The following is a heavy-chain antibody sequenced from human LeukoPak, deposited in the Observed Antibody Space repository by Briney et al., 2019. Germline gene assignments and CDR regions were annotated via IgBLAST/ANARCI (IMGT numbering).Heavy chain of an antibody. Sequence: PSETLSLTCTVSGGSISSYYWSWIRQPAGKGLEWIGRIYTSGSTNYNSSLKSRVTMSVDTSKNQFSLKLSSVTAADTAVYYCARVVLSGGAGAFDIWGQGTMVTVSS. CDR1: GGSISSYY. CDR3: ARVVLSGGAGAFDI. CDR2: IYTSGST. V-gene: IGHV4-4*07. D-gene: IGHD4-23*01. J-gene: IGHJ3*02.